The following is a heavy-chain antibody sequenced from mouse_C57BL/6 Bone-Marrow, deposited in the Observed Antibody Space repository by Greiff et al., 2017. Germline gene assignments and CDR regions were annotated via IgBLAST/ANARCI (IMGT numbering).Heavy chain of an antibody. V-gene: IGHV5-9-1*02. CDR3: TRAPNWYFDF. J-gene: IGHJ1*03. Sequence: EVKVEESGEGLVKPGGSLKLSCAASGFTFSSYAMSWVRQTPEKRLEWVAYISSGGDYIYYADTVKGRFTISRDKARNTLYLQMSSLKSEDTAMYYCTRAPNWYFDFWGTGTTVTVTS. CDR2: ISSGGDYI. CDR1: GFTFSSYA.